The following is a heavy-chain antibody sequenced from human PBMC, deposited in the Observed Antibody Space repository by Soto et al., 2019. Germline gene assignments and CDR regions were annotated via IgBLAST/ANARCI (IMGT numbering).Heavy chain of an antibody. J-gene: IGHJ5*02. V-gene: IGHV5-10-1*01. CDR3: ASAIGGSSSWYFWFDP. CDR2: IDPSDSYT. Sequence: GESLKISCKGSGYSFTSYWISWVRQMPGKGLEWMGRIDPSDSYTNYSPSFQGHVTISADKSISTAYLQWSSLKASDTAMYYCASAIGGSSSWYFWFDPWGQGTLVTV. D-gene: IGHD6-13*01. CDR1: GYSFTSYW.